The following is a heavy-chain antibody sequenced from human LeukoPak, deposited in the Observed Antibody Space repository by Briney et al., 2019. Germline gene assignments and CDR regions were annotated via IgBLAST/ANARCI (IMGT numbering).Heavy chain of an antibody. CDR3: ARENVYYQGSYFDY. CDR2: IIPILGIA. D-gene: IGHD2-8*01. J-gene: IGHJ4*02. CDR1: GGTFSSYA. V-gene: IGHV1-69*04. Sequence: SVKVSCKASGGTFSSYAISWVRQAPGQGLEWMGRIIPILGIANYAQKFQGRVTITADKSTSTAYMELSSLRSEDTAVYYCARENVYYQGSYFDYWGQGTLVTVSS.